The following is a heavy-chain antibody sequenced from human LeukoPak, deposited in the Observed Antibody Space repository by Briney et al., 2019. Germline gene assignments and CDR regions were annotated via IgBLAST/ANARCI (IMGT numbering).Heavy chain of an antibody. D-gene: IGHD1-14*01. Sequence: PSVTLSFNCSVSGVTMNTNNWSWLGHSPGKGLVGIGYVYSASANYNHFLKSRVTMTPDKSKNPFSLKLTTVTSEDTAMYYCARHSRDHPHGGFYPCGQGALVTVSS. V-gene: IGHV4-59*08. J-gene: IGHJ5*02. CDR1: GVTMNTNN. CDR2: VYSASA. CDR3: ARHSRDHPHGGFYP.